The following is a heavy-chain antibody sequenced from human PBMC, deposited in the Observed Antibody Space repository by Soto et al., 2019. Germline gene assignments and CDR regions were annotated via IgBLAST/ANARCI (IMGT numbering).Heavy chain of an antibody. J-gene: IGHJ5*02. CDR1: GGSISNYY. CDR3: ARYSGSPANWFDP. CDR2: IYYTGST. Sequence: QVQLQESGPGLVKPSETLSLTCTVSGGSISNYYWSWIRQPPGKGLEWIGYIYYTGSTNYNPSLKSRVTISVDTSKNQFSLKVSSVTAADTAVYYCARYSGSPANWFDPWGQGTLVTVSS. V-gene: IGHV4-59*01. D-gene: IGHD1-26*01.